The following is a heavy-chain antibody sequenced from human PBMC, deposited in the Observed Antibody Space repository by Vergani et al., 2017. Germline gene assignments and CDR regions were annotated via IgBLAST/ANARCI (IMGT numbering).Heavy chain of an antibody. D-gene: IGHD3-10*01. Sequence: EVQLVETGGGLIQPGGSLRLSCAASGFTVSSNYMSWVRQAPGKGLEWVSVIYSGGSTYYADSVKGRFTISRDNAKNSLYLQMNSLRAEDTAVYYCARDLSYYYGSGVDYWGQGTLVTVSS. J-gene: IGHJ4*02. CDR2: IYSGGST. CDR3: ARDLSYYYGSGVDY. V-gene: IGHV3-53*02. CDR1: GFTVSSNY.